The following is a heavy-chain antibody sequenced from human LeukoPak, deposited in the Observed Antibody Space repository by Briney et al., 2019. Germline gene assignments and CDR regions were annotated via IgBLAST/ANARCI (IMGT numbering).Heavy chain of an antibody. CDR3: ARDRMDCSSTSCYGNYYYYGMDV. Sequence: GRSLRLSCAASGLTFSSYAMHWVRQAPGKGLEWVAVISYDGSNKYYADSVKGRFTISRDNSKNTLYLQMNSLRAEDTAVYYCARDRMDCSSTSCYGNYYYYGMDVWGQGTTVTVSS. V-gene: IGHV3-30*04. D-gene: IGHD2-2*01. CDR1: GLTFSSYA. J-gene: IGHJ6*02. CDR2: ISYDGSNK.